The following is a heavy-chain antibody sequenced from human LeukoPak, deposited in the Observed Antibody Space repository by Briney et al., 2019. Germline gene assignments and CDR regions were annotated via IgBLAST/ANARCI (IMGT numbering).Heavy chain of an antibody. V-gene: IGHV3-74*01. J-gene: IGHJ4*02. CDR3: AKEGSGSAYFDY. CDR2: INNDGSTT. Sequence: PGGSLRLSCAASGFTFSSYWMHWVRQAPGKGLVWVSRINNDGSTTTYADSVKGRFTISRDNAKNTLYLQMNSLRAEDTAVYYCAKEGSGSAYFDYWGQGTLVTVSS. CDR1: GFTFSSYW. D-gene: IGHD3-10*01.